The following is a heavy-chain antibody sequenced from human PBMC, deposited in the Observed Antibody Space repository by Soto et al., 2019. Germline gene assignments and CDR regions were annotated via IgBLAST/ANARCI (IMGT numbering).Heavy chain of an antibody. CDR3: ASQTSECYYCGMGV. CDR1: GFTSSSYS. D-gene: IGHD3-3*01. CDR2: ISSSSTYI. J-gene: IGHJ6*02. Sequence: GGSLRLSCAASGFTSSSYSMDWVRQAPGKGLEWVSSISSSSTYIHYADSVKGRFTISRDNAKNSLYLQMNSLSAEDTAVYYCASQTSECYYCGMGVWGQGSTVSVSS. V-gene: IGHV3-21*01.